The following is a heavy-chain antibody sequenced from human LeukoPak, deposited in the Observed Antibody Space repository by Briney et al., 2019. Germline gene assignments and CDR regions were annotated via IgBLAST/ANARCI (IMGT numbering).Heavy chain of an antibody. J-gene: IGHJ4*02. CDR2: IKQDGSEE. Sequence: PGGSLRLSCAASGFTFSSYWMSWVRQAPGKGLEWVANIKQDGSEEYYVDSVKGRFTISRDNAKNSLYLQMNSLRAEDTAVYYCSFSWYYFDYWGQGTLVTVSS. CDR1: GFTFSSYW. D-gene: IGHD6-13*01. V-gene: IGHV3-7*01. CDR3: SFSWYYFDY.